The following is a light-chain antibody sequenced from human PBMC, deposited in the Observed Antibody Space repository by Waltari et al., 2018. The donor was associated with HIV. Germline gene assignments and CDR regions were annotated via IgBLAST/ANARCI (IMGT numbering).Light chain of an antibody. CDR1: SLRKYY. CDR2: AKD. V-gene: IGLV3-19*01. Sequence: SSELTQDPTVSVALGQTVRITCQGDSLRKYYASWYQQKPGQAPVLVFYAKDKRPSGTPDRFSGSASGDKASLTITGAQAEDEADYYCNSRDTSGHEVVFGGGTKLTV. J-gene: IGLJ3*02. CDR3: NSRDTSGHEVV.